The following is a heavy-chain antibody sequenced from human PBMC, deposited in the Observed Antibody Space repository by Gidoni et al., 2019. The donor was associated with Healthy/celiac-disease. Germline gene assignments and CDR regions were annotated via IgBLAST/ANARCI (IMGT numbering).Heavy chain of an antibody. V-gene: IGHV4-39*01. J-gene: IGHJ4*02. CDR2: IYYSGST. CDR1: GGSISSSSYY. Sequence: QLQLQESGPGLVKPSATLSLPCTVSGGSISSSSYYWGWIRQPPGKGLEWIGSIYYSGSTYYNPSLKSRVTISVDTSKNQFSLKLSSVTAADTAVYYCARTPYSSGWYDYFDYWGQGTLVTVSS. D-gene: IGHD6-19*01. CDR3: ARTPYSSGWYDYFDY.